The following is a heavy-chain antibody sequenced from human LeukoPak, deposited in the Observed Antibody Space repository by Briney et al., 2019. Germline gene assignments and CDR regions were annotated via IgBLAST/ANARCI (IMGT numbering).Heavy chain of an antibody. J-gene: IGHJ4*02. CDR2: ISAYNGKT. CDR1: GYIFTSYG. CDR3: ARGNGGLLWFGELLRLAAIAAVDY. V-gene: IGHV1-18*01. D-gene: IGHD3-10*01. Sequence: SVKVSRKASGYIFTSYGISWVRQAPGQGLEGMGWISAYNGKTNYAKKLQGRVTMPTDTSKNTAYMKLRRLRSDDTAVYYCARGNGGLLWFGELLRLAAIAAVDYWGQGTPVTVSS.